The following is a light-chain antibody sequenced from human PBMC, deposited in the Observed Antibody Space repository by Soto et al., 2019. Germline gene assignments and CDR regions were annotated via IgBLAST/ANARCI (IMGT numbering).Light chain of an antibody. CDR2: GAS. CDR3: QQYGSYPIT. V-gene: IGKV3-20*01. Sequence: EIVLTQSPCTLSLSPGERATLTCRASQTVSSSYLAWYQQKPGQAPRLLIYGASSRATGIPDRFSGSGSGTEFTLTISRLEPEDFAVYYCQQYGSYPITFGQGTRLEI. CDR1: QTVSSSY. J-gene: IGKJ5*01.